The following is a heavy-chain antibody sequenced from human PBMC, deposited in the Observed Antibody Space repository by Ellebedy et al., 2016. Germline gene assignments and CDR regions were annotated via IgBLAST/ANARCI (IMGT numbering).Heavy chain of an antibody. D-gene: IGHD6-13*01. J-gene: IGHJ3*01. CDR3: AKWNSGWYGFDV. V-gene: IGHV4-59*02. Sequence: SETLSLTCNVSGGSVSSDYWNWIRRPPGKGLEWIGYVFHTGSTNYNPSLKSRVTMSVDTSKSQFSLRLTSVTAADTAVYHCAKWNSGWYGFDVWGQGTVVTVSS. CDR2: VFHTGST. CDR1: GGSVSSDY.